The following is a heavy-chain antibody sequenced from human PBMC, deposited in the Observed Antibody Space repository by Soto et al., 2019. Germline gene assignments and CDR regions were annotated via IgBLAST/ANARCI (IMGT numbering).Heavy chain of an antibody. D-gene: IGHD3-10*01. CDR3: ARGSSPEGPIQMTFDY. Sequence: PSETLSLTCAVSGYSISSGYYWGWIRQPPGKGLEWIGSIYYIGSAYYNPSLKSRTVISADTSGSQFFLTLTSVTAADTAVYYCARGSSPEGPIQMTFDYWGQGALVTVSS. V-gene: IGHV4-38-2*01. CDR1: GYSISSGYY. J-gene: IGHJ4*02. CDR2: IYYIGSA.